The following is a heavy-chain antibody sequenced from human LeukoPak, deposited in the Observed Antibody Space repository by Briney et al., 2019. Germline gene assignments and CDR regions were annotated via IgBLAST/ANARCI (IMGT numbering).Heavy chain of an antibody. V-gene: IGHV3-30*18. Sequence: GRSLRLSCAASGFTFSSYGMHWVRQAPGKGLEWVAVISYDGSNKYYADSVKGRFTISRDNSKNTLYLQMNSLRAEDTAVYYCAKDQGYSGQGTLVTVSS. CDR3: AKDQGY. CDR1: GFTFSSYG. J-gene: IGHJ4*02. CDR2: ISYDGSNK.